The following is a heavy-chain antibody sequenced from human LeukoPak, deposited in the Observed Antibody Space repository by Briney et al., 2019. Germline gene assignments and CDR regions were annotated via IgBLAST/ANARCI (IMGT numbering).Heavy chain of an antibody. CDR1: GGSISGYY. D-gene: IGHD2-8*01. J-gene: IGHJ4*02. V-gene: IGHV4-59*01. Sequence: SETLSLTCTVSGGSISGYYWNWIRQPPGKGLEWIGYIYFSGTTNYNPSLKSRLTISVDRSKNQFSLKLSSVTAADTAVYYCARGILVTVYAAFDYWGQGTLVTVSS. CDR3: ARGILVTVYAAFDY. CDR2: IYFSGTT.